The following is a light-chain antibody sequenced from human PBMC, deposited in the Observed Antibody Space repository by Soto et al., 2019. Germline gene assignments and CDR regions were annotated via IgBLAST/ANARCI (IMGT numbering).Light chain of an antibody. CDR2: GNN. Sequence: QSVLTQPPSVSGAPGQRVTISCTGSSSNIGAGYDVHWYHQLPGTAPKLLIYGNNNRPSGVPDRFSGSRSGTSASLAITGLHGDDDAAYYCFPSDSSPGVWVFGGGTKLTVL. J-gene: IGLJ3*02. CDR1: SSNIGAGYD. V-gene: IGLV1-40*01. CDR3: FPSDSSPGVWV.